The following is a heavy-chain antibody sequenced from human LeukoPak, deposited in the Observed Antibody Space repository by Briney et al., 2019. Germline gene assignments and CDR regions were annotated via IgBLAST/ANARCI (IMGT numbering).Heavy chain of an antibody. J-gene: IGHJ4*02. CDR2: INHSGST. CDR1: GGSFSGYY. Sequence: SETLSLTCAVYGGSFSGYYWSWIRQPPGKGLEWIGEINHSGSTNYNPSLKSRVTISVDTSKNQFSLKLSSVTAADTAVYYCARGGEVTTFDYWGQGTLVTVSS. CDR3: ARGGEVTTFDY. V-gene: IGHV4-34*01. D-gene: IGHD1-1*01.